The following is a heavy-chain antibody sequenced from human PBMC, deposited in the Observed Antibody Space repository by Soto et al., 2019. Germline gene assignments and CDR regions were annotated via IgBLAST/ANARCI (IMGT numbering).Heavy chain of an antibody. Sequence: EVQLVESGGGLVQPGGSLRLSCAASGFIFSSYDMNWVRQAPGKGLEWVSYISRSGRTIYFAHSVKGRFTISRDNAKNSLYLQMNSLRAEDTALYYCARESGYSSSLDIWGQGTLVTVSS. CDR2: ISRSGRTI. J-gene: IGHJ4*02. V-gene: IGHV3-48*03. CDR3: ARESGYSSSLDI. CDR1: GFIFSSYD. D-gene: IGHD6-13*01.